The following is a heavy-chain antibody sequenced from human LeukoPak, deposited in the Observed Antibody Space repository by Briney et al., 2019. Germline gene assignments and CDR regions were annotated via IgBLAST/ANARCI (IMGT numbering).Heavy chain of an antibody. Sequence: PGGSLRLSCAASGFTFSSYAMSWVRQAPGKGLEWVSAISGSGGSTYYADSVKGRFTISRDNSKNTLYLQMNSLRAEDTAVYYCAKGGIVVVVAATRWFDPWGQGTLVTVSS. J-gene: IGHJ5*02. CDR3: AKGGIVVVVAATRWFDP. CDR2: ISGSGGST. V-gene: IGHV3-23*01. CDR1: GFTFSSYA. D-gene: IGHD2-15*01.